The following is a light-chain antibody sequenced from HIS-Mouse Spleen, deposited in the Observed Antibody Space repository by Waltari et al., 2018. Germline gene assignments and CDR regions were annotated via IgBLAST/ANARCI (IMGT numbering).Light chain of an antibody. V-gene: IGLV4-69*01. CDR2: LNSDGSH. J-gene: IGLJ3*02. Sequence: QLVLTQSPSASASLGASVKLTCTLSSGHSSHAIASHPQQPEKGPRYLMKLNSDGSHSKGDGIPDRFSGSSSGAERYLTISSLQSEDEADYYCQTWGTGIHWVFGGGTKLTVL. CDR1: SGHSSHA. CDR3: QTWGTGIHWV.